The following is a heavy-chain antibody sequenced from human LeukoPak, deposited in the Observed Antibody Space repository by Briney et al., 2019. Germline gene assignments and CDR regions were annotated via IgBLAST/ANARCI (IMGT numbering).Heavy chain of an antibody. V-gene: IGHV4-39*07. J-gene: IGHJ5*02. CDR3: ARTGIAAAGSVWFDP. CDR1: GGSIISSSYY. D-gene: IGHD6-13*01. CDR2: IYYSGST. Sequence: SETLSLTCTVSGGSIISSSYYWGWIRQPPGKGLEWIGSIYYSGSTYYNPSLKSRVTISVDTSKNQFSLKLSSVTAADTAVYYCARTGIAAAGSVWFDPWGQGTLVTVSS.